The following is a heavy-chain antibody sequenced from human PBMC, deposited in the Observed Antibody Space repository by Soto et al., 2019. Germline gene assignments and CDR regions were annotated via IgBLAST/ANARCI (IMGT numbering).Heavy chain of an antibody. Sequence: EVQLLESGGGLVQPGGSLRLSCAASGLTFSSYAMSWVRQAPGKGLEWVSGISGSGGSTYYADSVKGRFTISRDNSKNTLYLQMNSLRAEDTAVYYCAKAHSGYVWGRYYFDYWGQGTLVTVSS. V-gene: IGHV3-23*01. J-gene: IGHJ4*02. CDR1: GLTFSSYA. CDR2: ISGSGGST. CDR3: AKAHSGYVWGRYYFDY. D-gene: IGHD5-12*01.